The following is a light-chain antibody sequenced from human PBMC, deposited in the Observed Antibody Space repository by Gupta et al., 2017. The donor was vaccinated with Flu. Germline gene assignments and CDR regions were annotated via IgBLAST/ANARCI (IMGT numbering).Light chain of an antibody. CDR2: TAS. V-gene: IGKV1-39*01. Sequence: DRVTITCRASQSISNYLNWYQHKPGKAPKLLIYTASSLQSGVPSRFSGSGSGTDFTLTISRLQPEDFATYYCQQSYSNLGNTFGQGTKLEMK. CDR1: QSISNY. CDR3: QQSYSNLGNT. J-gene: IGKJ2*01.